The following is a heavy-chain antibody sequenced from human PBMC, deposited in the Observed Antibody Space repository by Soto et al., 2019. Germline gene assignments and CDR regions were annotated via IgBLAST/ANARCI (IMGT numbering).Heavy chain of an antibody. Sequence: VQLQESGPGLVRPSETLSLTCTVSGGSISSGNFYWSWIRQPPGKGLEWIGYIYFSGSTSYSPSLKSRLTITLNTSNNQFSLKLTSATAADTAVYYCAHDSHGGNTYFDRWGQGALVTVSS. CDR3: AHDSHGGNTYFDR. J-gene: IGHJ4*02. CDR2: IYFSGST. CDR1: GGSISSGNFY. D-gene: IGHD1-26*01. V-gene: IGHV4-30-4*01.